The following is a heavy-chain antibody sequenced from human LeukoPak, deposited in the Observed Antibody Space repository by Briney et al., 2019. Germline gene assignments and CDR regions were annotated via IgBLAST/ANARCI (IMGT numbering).Heavy chain of an antibody. CDR2: ISTNTGNP. D-gene: IGHD3-10*01. V-gene: IGHV7-4-1*02. CDR3: ARDPGSATADYFDY. J-gene: IGHJ4*02. CDR1: GYTFTSYA. Sequence: ASVKVSCKSSGYTFTSYAMNWVRQAPGQGLEWMGWISTNTGNPTYAQGFTGRFVFSLDTSVSTAYLQISSLKAEDTAVYYCARDPGSATADYFDYWGQGTLVTVSS.